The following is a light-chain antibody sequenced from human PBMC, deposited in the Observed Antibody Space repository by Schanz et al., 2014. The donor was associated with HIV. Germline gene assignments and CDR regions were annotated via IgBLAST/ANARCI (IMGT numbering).Light chain of an antibody. CDR2: DVS. CDR3: SSYTSSRTVV. CDR1: SSDVATYNY. J-gene: IGLJ2*01. V-gene: IGLV2-14*03. Sequence: QSALTQPASVSGSPGQSITFSCTGTSSDVATYNYVSWYQQHPGKAPKLMIYDVSNRPSGVSNRFSGSKSGNTASLTISGLQAEDEADYYCSSYTSSRTVVFGGGTKVTVL.